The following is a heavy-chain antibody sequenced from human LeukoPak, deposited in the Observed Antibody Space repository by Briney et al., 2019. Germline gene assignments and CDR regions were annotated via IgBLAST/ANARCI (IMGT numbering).Heavy chain of an antibody. J-gene: IGHJ6*04. CDR2: ISSSGSTI. Sequence: GGSLRLSCVVSGFTFSSYEMNWVRQAPGKGLEWVSYISSSGSTIYYADSVKGRFTISRDNAKNSLYLQMSSLRAEDTAVYYCAELGITMIGGVWGKGTTVTISS. V-gene: IGHV3-48*03. CDR1: GFTFSSYE. D-gene: IGHD3-10*02. CDR3: AELGITMIGGV.